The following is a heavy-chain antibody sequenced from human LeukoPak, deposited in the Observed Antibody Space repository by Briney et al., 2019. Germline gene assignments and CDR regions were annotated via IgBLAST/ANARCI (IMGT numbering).Heavy chain of an antibody. CDR1: GFTFSSYA. D-gene: IGHD6-19*01. V-gene: IGHV3-23*01. Sequence: GGSLRLSCAASGFTFSSYAMSWVRQAPGKGLEWVSAISGSGGSTCYADSVKGRFTISRDNSKNTLYLQMNSLRAEDTAVYYCAKDRRGSSGWYSPLDCWGQGTLVTVSS. CDR2: ISGSGGST. CDR3: AKDRRGSSGWYSPLDC. J-gene: IGHJ4*02.